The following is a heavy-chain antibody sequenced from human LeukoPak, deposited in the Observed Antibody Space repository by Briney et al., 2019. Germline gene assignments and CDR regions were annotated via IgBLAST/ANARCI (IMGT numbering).Heavy chain of an antibody. CDR1: GGSFSGYY. J-gene: IGHJ4*02. V-gene: IGHV4-34*01. CDR3: ARHRDRGRIFITMVRGAAFDY. CDR2: INHSGST. Sequence: SETLSLTCAVYGGSFSGYYWSWIRQPPGKGLEWIGEINHSGSTNYNPSLKSRVTISVDTSKNQFSLKLSSVTAADTAVYYCARHRDRGRIFITMVRGAAFDYWGQGTLVTVSS. D-gene: IGHD3-10*01.